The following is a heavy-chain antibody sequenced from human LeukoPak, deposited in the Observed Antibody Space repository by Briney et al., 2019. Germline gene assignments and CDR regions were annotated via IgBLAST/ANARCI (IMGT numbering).Heavy chain of an antibody. Sequence: GGSLRLSCAASGFTFSNYEMNWVRQAPGKGLEWVSHISSSGSNIYYADSVRGRFPISRDNAKNSLYLQMNSLRAEDTAVYYCARDPGSGLLFDYWGQGVLVAVSS. D-gene: IGHD3-10*01. J-gene: IGHJ4*02. CDR2: ISSSGSNI. V-gene: IGHV3-48*03. CDR3: ARDPGSGLLFDY. CDR1: GFTFSNYE.